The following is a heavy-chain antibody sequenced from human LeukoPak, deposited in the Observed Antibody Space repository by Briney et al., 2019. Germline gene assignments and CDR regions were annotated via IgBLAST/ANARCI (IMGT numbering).Heavy chain of an antibody. CDR2: TYYRSKWYN. J-gene: IGHJ4*02. D-gene: IGHD6-19*01. V-gene: IGHV6-1*01. CDR1: VDSVSSNSAA. CDR3: ARDYTSSGWYEIDY. Sequence: SQTLSLTCAISVDSVSSNSAAWNWIRQSPSRGLEWLGRTYYRSKWYNDHAVSVKSRITINPDTSKNQFSLQLNSVTPEDTAVYYCARDYTSSGWYEIDYWGQGTLVTVSS.